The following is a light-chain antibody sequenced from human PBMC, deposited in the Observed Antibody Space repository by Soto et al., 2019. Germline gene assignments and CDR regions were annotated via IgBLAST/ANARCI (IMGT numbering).Light chain of an antibody. Sequence: QAVLTQPASVYGSPGQSITISCTGTSSDVGGYDFVSWYQQHPGKAPKLIIYDVSNRPSGVSNRFSGSKSGNTASLTISGLQAEDEADYYCSSYTSSSTLVFGGGTKVTVL. CDR3: SSYTSSSTLV. CDR1: SSDVGGYDF. CDR2: DVS. V-gene: IGLV2-14*01. J-gene: IGLJ2*01.